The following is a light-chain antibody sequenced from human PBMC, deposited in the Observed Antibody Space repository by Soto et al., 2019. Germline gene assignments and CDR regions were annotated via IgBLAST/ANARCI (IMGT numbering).Light chain of an antibody. CDR3: QQYKSYWT. Sequence: DIQMTQSPATLSASVGDSVTITCRASQSITNWLAWYQLKPGKAPKLLIHEASNLHSGVSSRFTGSGSGTDLTLTITSLQPEDFATYYCQQYKSYWTFGQGTRVDLK. V-gene: IGKV1-5*03. J-gene: IGKJ1*01. CDR1: QSITNW. CDR2: EAS.